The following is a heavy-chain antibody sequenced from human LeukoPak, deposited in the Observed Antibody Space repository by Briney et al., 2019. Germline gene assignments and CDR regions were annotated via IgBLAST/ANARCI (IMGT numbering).Heavy chain of an antibody. CDR2: IYYSGST. V-gene: IGHV4-59*01. CDR1: GGSISSYY. CDR3: ARDVGIAAAGTLYYYYGMDV. Sequence: SETLSLTCTVSGGSISSYYWSWIRQPPGKGLEWIGYIYYSGSTNYNPSLKSRVTISVDTSKNQFSLKLSSVTAADTAVYYCARDVGIAAAGTLYYYYGMDVWGQGTTVTVSS. J-gene: IGHJ6*02. D-gene: IGHD6-13*01.